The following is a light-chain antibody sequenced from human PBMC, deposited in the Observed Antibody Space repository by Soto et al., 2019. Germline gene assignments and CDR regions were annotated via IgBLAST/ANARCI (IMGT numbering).Light chain of an antibody. V-gene: IGLV2-14*01. CDR2: DVS. CDR1: SSDVGGYNY. J-gene: IGLJ3*02. CDR3: SSYTISSTPHE. Sequence: QSALTQPASVSGSPGQPITISCTGTSSDVGGYNYVSWYQQHPGKAPKVMIYDVSNRPSGVSNRFSGSKSGNTASLTISGLQAEDEADYYCSSYTISSTPHEFGGGTKVTVL.